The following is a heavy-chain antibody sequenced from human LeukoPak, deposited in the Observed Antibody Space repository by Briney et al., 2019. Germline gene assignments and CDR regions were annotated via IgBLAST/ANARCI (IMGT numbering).Heavy chain of an antibody. J-gene: IGHJ4*02. CDR1: GGSFSGYY. D-gene: IGHD6-19*01. Sequence: SETLSLTCAVYGGSFSGYYWSWIRQPPGKGLEWIGEINHSGSTNYNPSLKSRVTISVDTSKNQFSLKLSSVTAADTAVYYCARGPYYIAVAAFDYWGQGTLVTVSS. V-gene: IGHV4-34*01. CDR2: INHSGST. CDR3: ARGPYYIAVAAFDY.